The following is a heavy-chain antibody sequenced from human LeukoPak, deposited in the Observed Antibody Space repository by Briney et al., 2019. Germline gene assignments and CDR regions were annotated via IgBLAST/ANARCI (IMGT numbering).Heavy chain of an antibody. Sequence: GGSLRLSCVASGFTFSNYAMSWVRRAPGKGLEWVSAISGSGGSTYYADSVKGRFTISRDNPKNTLYLQMNSLRAEDTAVYYCAKPIQLWSPFDYWGQGTLVTVSS. CDR1: GFTFSNYA. CDR3: AKPIQLWSPFDY. CDR2: ISGSGGST. D-gene: IGHD5-18*01. J-gene: IGHJ4*02. V-gene: IGHV3-23*01.